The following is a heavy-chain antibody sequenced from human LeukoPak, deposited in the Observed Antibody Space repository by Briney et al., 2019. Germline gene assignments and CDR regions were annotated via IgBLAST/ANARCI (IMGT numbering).Heavy chain of an antibody. CDR1: GGSFSSSSYY. V-gene: IGHV4-39*07. J-gene: IGHJ4*02. CDR3: ARSILRYYYNASGYYPYYFDY. D-gene: IGHD3-22*01. Sequence: SETLSLTCTVSGGSFSSSSYYWGWIRQPPGRGLEWIGSIYYRGSNYHNSSLKGRVTMSIDTSKNQFSLRLSTVTAADTAVYYCARSILRYYYNASGYYPYYFDYWGQGVLVTVSS. CDR2: IYYRGSN.